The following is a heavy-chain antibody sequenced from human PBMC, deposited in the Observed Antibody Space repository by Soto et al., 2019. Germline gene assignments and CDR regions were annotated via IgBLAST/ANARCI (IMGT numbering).Heavy chain of an antibody. CDR1: GGSISSGGYS. V-gene: IGHV4-30-2*01. Sequence: PSETLSLTCTVSGGSISSGGYSWSWIRQPPGKGLEWIGYIYHSGSTYYNPSLKSRVTISVDRSKNQFSLKLSSVTAADTAVYYCASLTYCGGDPICGGRYFQHWGQGTLVTVSS. CDR3: ASLTYCGGDPICGGRYFQH. CDR2: IYHSGST. D-gene: IGHD2-21*02. J-gene: IGHJ1*01.